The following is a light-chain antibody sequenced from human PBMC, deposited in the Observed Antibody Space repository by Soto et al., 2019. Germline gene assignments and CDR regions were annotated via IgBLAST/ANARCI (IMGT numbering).Light chain of an antibody. J-gene: IGKJ1*01. Sequence: EAVLTQSPATLSVSPGERATLSCRASQSVATNLAWYQQRPGQAPRLLIYGASKRAVGVPARFSGSGSGTEFTLTITSLLSEDFAVYYCQQYNNWPQTFGQGTKVEIK. V-gene: IGKV3-15*01. CDR2: GAS. CDR3: QQYNNWPQT. CDR1: QSVATN.